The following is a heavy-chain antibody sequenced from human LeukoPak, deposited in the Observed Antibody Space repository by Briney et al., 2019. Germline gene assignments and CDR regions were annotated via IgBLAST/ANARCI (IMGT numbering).Heavy chain of an antibody. J-gene: IGHJ4*02. D-gene: IGHD3-9*01. V-gene: IGHV1-2*06. CDR1: GYTFTGYY. CDR3: ARDILTGYSFFDY. CDR2: INPNSGGT. Sequence: ASVKVSCKASGYTFTGYYMHWVRQAPGQGLEWMGRINPNSGGTNYAQKFQGRVTMTRDTSISTAYMELSRLRSDDTAVYYCARDILTGYSFFDYWGQGTLVTVSS.